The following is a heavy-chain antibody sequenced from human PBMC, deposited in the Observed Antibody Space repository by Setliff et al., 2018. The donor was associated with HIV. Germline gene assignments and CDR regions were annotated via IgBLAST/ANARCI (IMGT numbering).Heavy chain of an antibody. CDR2: IYHSGNT. CDR3: ARLGRPYSGQGWFDP. D-gene: IGHD5-12*01. Sequence: PSETLSLTCTVSGGFISTGGYSWSWIRQPPGKGLEWIGYIYHSGNTYYNPSLKSRVSISVDRSKNHFSLRLSSVTATDSAVYYCARLGRPYSGQGWFDPWGQGTLVTVSS. J-gene: IGHJ5*02. V-gene: IGHV4-30-2*02. CDR1: GGFISTGGYS.